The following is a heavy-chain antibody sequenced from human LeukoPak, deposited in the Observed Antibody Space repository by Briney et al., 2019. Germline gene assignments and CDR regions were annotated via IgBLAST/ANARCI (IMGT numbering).Heavy chain of an antibody. D-gene: IGHD6-13*01. CDR3: AKLEPLGSSWKVGYLDY. CDR1: GFTFSTYV. CDR2: ISYDGSDK. Sequence: GRSLRLSCAASGFTFSTYVMHWVRQAPGKGLEWVAVISYDGSDKSYADSVKGRFTISRDNSKNTLYLQMNSLRAEDTAVYYCAKLEPLGSSWKVGYLDYWGQGTLVTVSS. J-gene: IGHJ4*02. V-gene: IGHV3-30*18.